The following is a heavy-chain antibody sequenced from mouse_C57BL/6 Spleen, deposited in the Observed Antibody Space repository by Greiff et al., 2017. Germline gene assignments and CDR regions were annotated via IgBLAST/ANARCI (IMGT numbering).Heavy chain of an antibody. J-gene: IGHJ1*03. CDR3: AIDSTTVVAPCGYFDV. Sequence: QVQLQQPGAELVKPGASVKVSCKASGYTFTSYWMHWVKQRPGQGLEWIGRIHPSDSDTNYNQMFKGKATVTVDKSSSTAYMQLSSLASEDSAVYYCAIDSTTVVAPCGYFDVWGTGTPVTVTA. CDR1: GYTFTSYW. V-gene: IGHV1-74*01. D-gene: IGHD1-1*01. CDR2: IHPSDSDT.